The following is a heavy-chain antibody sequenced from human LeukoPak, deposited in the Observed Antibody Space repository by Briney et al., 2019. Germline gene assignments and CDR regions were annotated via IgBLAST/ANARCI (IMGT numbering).Heavy chain of an antibody. CDR3: ARGFADYYYYMDV. J-gene: IGHJ6*03. V-gene: IGHV4-38-2*01. CDR2: IYHSGST. Sequence: SETLSLTXAVSGYSISSGYYWGWIRQPPGKGLEWIGSIYHSGSTYYNPSLKSRVTISVDTSKNQFSLKLSSVTAADTAVYYCARGFADYYYYMDVWGKGTTVTVSS. CDR1: GYSISSGYY.